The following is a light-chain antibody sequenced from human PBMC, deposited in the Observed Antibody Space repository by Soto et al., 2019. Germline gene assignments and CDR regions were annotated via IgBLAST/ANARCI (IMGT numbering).Light chain of an antibody. Sequence: QSALTQPAPVSGSPGESITISCTGTSSDVGFYNYVSWYQHHPGKAPKLMIYEVSNRPSGVSNRFSGSKSGNTASLTISGLQAEDEADYYCSSYTTGSTRWVFGGGTK. V-gene: IGLV2-14*01. CDR2: EVS. J-gene: IGLJ3*02. CDR1: SSDVGFYNY. CDR3: SSYTTGSTRWV.